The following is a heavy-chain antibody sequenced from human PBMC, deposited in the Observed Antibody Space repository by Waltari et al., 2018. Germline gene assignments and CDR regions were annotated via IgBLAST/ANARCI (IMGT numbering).Heavy chain of an antibody. CDR1: GYTFTDYY. V-gene: IGHV1-69-2*01. J-gene: IGHJ4*02. Sequence: EVQLVQSGAEVKKPGATVKISCKVSGYTFTDYYMHWVKQAPGKGLGWMGLVHPEDGETIYAENFQGRATITAETSTDTAYMELSSLRPEDTAVYYCAFIGGAYCGGDCYSGYFDYWGQGTLVTVSS. D-gene: IGHD2-21*01. CDR3: AFIGGAYCGGDCYSGYFDY. CDR2: VHPEDGET.